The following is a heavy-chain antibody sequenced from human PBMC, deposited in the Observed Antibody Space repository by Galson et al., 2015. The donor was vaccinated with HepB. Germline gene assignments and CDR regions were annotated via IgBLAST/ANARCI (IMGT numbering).Heavy chain of an antibody. CDR3: ARDSGGRGNYGDYVSNYYYGMDV. D-gene: IGHD4-17*01. CDR1: GYTFSSYA. V-gene: IGHV1-3*01. Sequence: SVKVSCKASGYTFSSYAIHWMRQAPGQRLEWMGWINAGNGNTKYSQKLQGRVTITRDTSASTAYMDLNSLTSEDTAVYYCARDSGGRGNYGDYVSNYYYGMDVWGQGTTVTVSS. J-gene: IGHJ6*02. CDR2: INAGNGNT.